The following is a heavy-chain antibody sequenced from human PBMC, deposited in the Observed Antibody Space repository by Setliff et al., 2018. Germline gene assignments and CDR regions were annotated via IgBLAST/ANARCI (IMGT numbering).Heavy chain of an antibody. CDR1: GFTFSSYA. J-gene: IGHJ5*02. CDR3: AKSWVVPAAITFSGFDP. V-gene: IGHV3-23*01. Sequence: GGSLRLSCAASGFTFSSYAMSWVRQAPGKGLEWVSAISGSGGSTYYADSVKGRFTISRDNSKNTLYLQMNSLRAEDTAVCYCAKSWVVPAAITFSGFDPWGQGTLVTVSS. CDR2: ISGSGGST. D-gene: IGHD2-2*01.